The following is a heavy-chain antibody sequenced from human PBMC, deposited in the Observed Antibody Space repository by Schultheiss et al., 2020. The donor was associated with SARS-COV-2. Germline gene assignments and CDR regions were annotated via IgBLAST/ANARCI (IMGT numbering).Heavy chain of an antibody. J-gene: IGHJ6*02. D-gene: IGHD6-13*01. CDR1: GASVSSSNW. Sequence: SETLSLTCAVSGASVSSSNWWSWVRQTPGKGLEWIGYIYYSGSTNYNPSLKSRVTISVDTSKNQFSLKLSSVTAADTAVYYCARSPYSSSWLDVWGQGTTVTVSS. CDR2: IYYSGST. V-gene: IGHV4-4*02. CDR3: ARSPYSSSWLDV.